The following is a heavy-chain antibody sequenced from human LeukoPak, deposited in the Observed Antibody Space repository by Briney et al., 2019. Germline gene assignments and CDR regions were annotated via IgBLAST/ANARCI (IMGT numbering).Heavy chain of an antibody. CDR1: GYTFTSYG. J-gene: IGHJ4*02. D-gene: IGHD6-19*01. V-gene: IGHV1-18*01. CDR3: ARDLVWDSIAVAGRGLGFVY. CDR2: ISAYNGNT. Sequence: EASVEVSCKASGYTFTSYGISWVRQAPGQGLEWMGWISAYNGNTNYAQKLQGRVTMTTDTSTSTAYMELRSLRSDDTAVYYCARDLVWDSIAVAGRGLGFVYWGQGTLVTVSS.